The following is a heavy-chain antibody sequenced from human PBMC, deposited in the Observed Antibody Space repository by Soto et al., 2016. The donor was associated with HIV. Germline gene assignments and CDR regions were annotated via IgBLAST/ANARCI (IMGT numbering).Heavy chain of an antibody. Sequence: QVQLVQSGAEVKKPGASVKVSCKASGYTFTGYYMHWVRQAPGQGLEWMGWINPNSGGTNYAQKFQGRVTMTRDTSISTAYMELSRLRSDDTAVYYCARVLWVAAAGTGGYYFDYWGQGTLVTVSS. J-gene: IGHJ4*02. CDR1: GYTFTGYY. D-gene: IGHD6-13*01. CDR3: ARVLWVAAAGTGGYYFDY. CDR2: INPNSGGT. V-gene: IGHV1-2*02.